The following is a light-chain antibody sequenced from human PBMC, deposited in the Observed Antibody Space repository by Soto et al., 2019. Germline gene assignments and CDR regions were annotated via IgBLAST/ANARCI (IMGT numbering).Light chain of an antibody. J-gene: IGLJ3*02. Sequence: QSVLTQPPSVSAAPGQNVAISCSGGSSNIGKNFVSWYQQVPGAAPKVLIYENDKRLSGIPDRFSGSRSGTSVTLAIAGLQTGDEADYYCASWASSLYGVVFGGGTKLTVL. CDR1: SSNIGKNF. V-gene: IGLV1-51*02. CDR2: END. CDR3: ASWASSLYGVV.